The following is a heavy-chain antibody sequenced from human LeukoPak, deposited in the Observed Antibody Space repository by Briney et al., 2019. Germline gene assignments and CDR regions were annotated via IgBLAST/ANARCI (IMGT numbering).Heavy chain of an antibody. CDR1: GFTFSSYW. CDR2: IKQDGSEK. CDR3: ARYSAAAGTGSWCDP. Sequence: GGSLRFSCEASGFTFSSYWMSWVRQAPGKGLEWVANIKQDGSEKYYVDSVKGRFKISKDNVKDSLYLQMNSLRAEETAVYYCARYSAAAGTGSWCDPWGQGTLVTVSS. D-gene: IGHD6-13*01. V-gene: IGHV3-7*01. J-gene: IGHJ5*02.